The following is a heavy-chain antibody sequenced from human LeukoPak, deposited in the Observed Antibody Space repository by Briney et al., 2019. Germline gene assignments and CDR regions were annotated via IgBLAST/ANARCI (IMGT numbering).Heavy chain of an antibody. J-gene: IGHJ4*02. CDR3: ASLGQWLVWGSY. CDR2: IYYSGSS. CDR1: GGSISSSSYY. D-gene: IGHD6-19*01. V-gene: IGHV4-39*01. Sequence: PSETLSLTCTVSGGSISSSSYYWGWVRQPPGKGLEWIATIYYSGSSYYNPSLKSRVTISVDTSKNQYSLKLSSVTAADTAVYYCASLGQWLVWGSYWGQGTLVTVSS.